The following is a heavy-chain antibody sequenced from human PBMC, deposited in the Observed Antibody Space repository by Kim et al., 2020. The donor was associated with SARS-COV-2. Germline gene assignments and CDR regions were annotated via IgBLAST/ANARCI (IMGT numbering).Heavy chain of an antibody. CDR1: GFTFGDYA. CDR2: ISWNSGSI. CDR3: AKEGRVGAKYAFDI. V-gene: IGHV3-9*01. D-gene: IGHD4-17*01. J-gene: IGHJ3*02. Sequence: GGSLRLSCAASGFTFGDYAMHWVRQAPGKGLEWVSGISWNSGSIGYADSVKGRFTISRDNAKNSLYLQMNSLRAEDTALYYCAKEGRVGAKYAFDIWGQGTMVTVSS.